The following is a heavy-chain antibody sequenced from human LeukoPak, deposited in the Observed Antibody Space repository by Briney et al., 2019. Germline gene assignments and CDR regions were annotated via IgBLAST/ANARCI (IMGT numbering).Heavy chain of an antibody. CDR2: IYYSGST. V-gene: IGHV4-39*01. D-gene: IGHD3-22*01. Sequence: PSETLSLTCTVSGGSISSSSYYWGWIRQPPGKGLEWIGSIYYSGSTYYNPSLKSRVTISVDTSKNQFSLKLSSVTAADTAVYYCARQLVGSSGYGLLDYWGQGTLVTVSS. CDR1: GGSISSSSYY. CDR3: ARQLVGSSGYGLLDY. J-gene: IGHJ4*02.